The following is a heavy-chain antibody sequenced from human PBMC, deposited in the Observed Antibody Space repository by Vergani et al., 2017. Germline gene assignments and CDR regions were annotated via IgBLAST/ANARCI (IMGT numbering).Heavy chain of an antibody. Sequence: QLQLQESGSGLVKPSQTLSLTCAVSGGSISSGGYSWSWIRQPPGKGLEWIGYIYHSGSTYYNPSLKSRVTISVDRSKNQFSLKLSSVTAADTAVYYCARDYRGKYYYDSSGNHGDWYFDLWGRGTLVTVSS. CDR3: ARDYRGKYYYDSSGNHGDWYFDL. D-gene: IGHD3-22*01. CDR2: IYHSGST. CDR1: GGSISSGGYS. V-gene: IGHV4-30-2*01. J-gene: IGHJ2*01.